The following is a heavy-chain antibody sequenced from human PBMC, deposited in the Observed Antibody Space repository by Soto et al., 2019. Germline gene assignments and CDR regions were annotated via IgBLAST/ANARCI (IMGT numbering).Heavy chain of an antibody. Sequence: QVQLQESGPGLVKPSQTLSLTCTVSGGSISSGDYYWSWIRQRPGKGLEWIGYIYYSGGIYYNPSLKSAVSISVDTSKNQFSLKLNSVTAADTAVYYCARVGRGVADYWGQGTLVTVSS. CDR2: IYYSGGI. CDR3: ARVGRGVADY. V-gene: IGHV4-30-4*01. D-gene: IGHD3-10*01. CDR1: GGSISSGDYY. J-gene: IGHJ4*02.